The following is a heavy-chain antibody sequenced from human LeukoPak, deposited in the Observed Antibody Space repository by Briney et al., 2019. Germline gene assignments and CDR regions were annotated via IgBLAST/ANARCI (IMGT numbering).Heavy chain of an antibody. CDR3: ARESGHAGFDP. CDR1: GYTFTSYG. Sequence: SVKVSCKASGYTFTSYGISWVRQAPGQGLEWMGGIIPIFGTANYAQKFQGRVTITTDESTSTAYMELSSLRSEDTAVYYCARESGHAGFDPWGQGTLVTVSS. D-gene: IGHD5-12*01. V-gene: IGHV1-69*05. J-gene: IGHJ5*02. CDR2: IIPIFGTA.